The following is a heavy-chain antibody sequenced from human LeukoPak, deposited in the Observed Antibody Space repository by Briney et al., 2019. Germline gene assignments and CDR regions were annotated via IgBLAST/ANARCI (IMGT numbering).Heavy chain of an antibody. CDR2: ISRSSTSI. V-gene: IGHV3-48*01. D-gene: IGHD5-24*01. Sequence: GGCLRLSCAASVFTFRRYNMNWVSQAPGKGLEWVSNISRSSTSIYYADSLKGRFTISRDNAKNSLYLQMNSLRAEDTAVYYCARGENDAFDIWGQGTMVTVSS. J-gene: IGHJ3*02. CDR1: VFTFRRYN. CDR3: ARGENDAFDI.